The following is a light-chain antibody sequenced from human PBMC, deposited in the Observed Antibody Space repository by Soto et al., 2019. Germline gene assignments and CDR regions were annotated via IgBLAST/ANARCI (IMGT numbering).Light chain of an antibody. J-gene: IGKJ2*02. CDR2: ATS. CDR3: QQTYSSPPWT. Sequence: DIQMTQSPSFLSTSVEDRVTITCRASQSISSHLNWYQHKPGKAPKVLIYATSSLDGGVPLRFRGNGSGTDFTLTISSLQPEDFATYYCQQTYSSPPWTFGQGTKVEIK. V-gene: IGKV1-39*01. CDR1: QSISSH.